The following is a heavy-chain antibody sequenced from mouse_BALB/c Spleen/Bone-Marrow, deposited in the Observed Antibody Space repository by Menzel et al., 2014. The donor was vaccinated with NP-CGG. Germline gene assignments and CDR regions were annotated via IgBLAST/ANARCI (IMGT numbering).Heavy chain of an antibody. V-gene: IGHV7-3*02. CDR3: GRGQGRVLFDY. CDR2: IRNKANGSTT. Sequence: EVMLVESGGGLVQPGGSLRLSCATSGFTFTDYYMNWVRQPPGKALEWLGFIRNKANGSTTEQTASVKGRFTVSRSNSQNILYLQMNTLRADDGSAYYCGRGQGRVLFDYWGQGTPLTVSS. CDR1: GFTFTDYY. J-gene: IGHJ2*01.